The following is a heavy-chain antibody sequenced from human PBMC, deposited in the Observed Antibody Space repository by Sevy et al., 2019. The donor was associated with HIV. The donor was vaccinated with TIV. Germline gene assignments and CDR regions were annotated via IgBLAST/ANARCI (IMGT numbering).Heavy chain of an antibody. CDR1: GCTFTSYG. V-gene: IGHV1-18*04. CDR2: ISAYNGNI. J-gene: IGHJ4*01. D-gene: IGHD3-22*01. Sequence: ASVKVSCKASGCTFTSYGISWVRQAPGQGLEWMGWISAYNGNINYAQNLQGRVTMTTDTSTSTAYMELRSLRSDDTAVYYCARTYYYESRGYYHYFEYWGHGTLVTVSS. CDR3: ARTYYYESRGYYHYFEY.